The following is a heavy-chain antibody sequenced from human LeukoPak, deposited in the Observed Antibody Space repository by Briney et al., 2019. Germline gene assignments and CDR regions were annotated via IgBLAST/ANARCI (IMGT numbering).Heavy chain of an antibody. CDR1: GLTFSNSA. Sequence: GGSLRLSCAASGLTFSNSAMSWVRQAPGKGLEWVSTLSGSGITTYYADSVKGRFTISRDNSKSTLYLQMNSLRAEDTAVYYCAKGIYSSGWSYFDYWGHGTLVTVSS. D-gene: IGHD6-19*01. CDR2: LSGSGITT. V-gene: IGHV3-23*01. CDR3: AKGIYSSGWSYFDY. J-gene: IGHJ4*01.